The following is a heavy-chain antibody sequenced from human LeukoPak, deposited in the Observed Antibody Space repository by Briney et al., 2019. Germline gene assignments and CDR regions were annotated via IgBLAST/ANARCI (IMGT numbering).Heavy chain of an antibody. CDR2: ICAYNGNT. CDR1: GYTFTSYG. CDR3: AGGSPRITIFGVVIDAFDI. D-gene: IGHD3-3*01. Sequence: ASVKVSCKASGYTFTSYGISWVRQAPGQGLEWMGWICAYNGNTNYAQKLQGRVTMTTDTSTSTAYMELRSLRSDDTAVYYCAGGSPRITIFGVVIDAFDIWGQGTMVTVSS. J-gene: IGHJ3*02. V-gene: IGHV1-18*01.